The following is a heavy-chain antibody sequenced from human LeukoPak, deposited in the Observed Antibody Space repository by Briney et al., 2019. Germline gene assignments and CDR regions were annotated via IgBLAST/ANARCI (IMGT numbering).Heavy chain of an antibody. D-gene: IGHD5-12*01. Sequence: GGSLRLSCAASGFTFSSYAMHWVRQAPGKGLEWVAVISYDGSNKYYADSVKGRFTISRDNSKNTLYLQMNSLRAEDTAVYYCARPIRPEVDIVAILDYWGQGTLVTVSS. CDR3: ARPIRPEVDIVAILDY. CDR2: ISYDGSNK. J-gene: IGHJ4*02. CDR1: GFTFSSYA. V-gene: IGHV3-30*04.